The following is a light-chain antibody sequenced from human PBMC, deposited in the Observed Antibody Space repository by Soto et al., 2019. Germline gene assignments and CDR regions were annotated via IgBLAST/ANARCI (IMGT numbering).Light chain of an antibody. CDR3: QQYYSSPPGFT. Sequence: PGERATLSCRASQRVSSTYFAWYRQKPGQPPRLLIYGAANRATGVPDRFSGSGSGTDFTLTISRLEPEDLAVYYCQQYYSSPPGFTFGPGTTVEVK. CDR2: GAA. V-gene: IGKV3-20*01. J-gene: IGKJ3*01. CDR1: QRVSSTY.